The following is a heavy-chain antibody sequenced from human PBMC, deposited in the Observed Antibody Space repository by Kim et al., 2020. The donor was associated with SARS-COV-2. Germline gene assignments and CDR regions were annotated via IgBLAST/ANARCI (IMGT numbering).Heavy chain of an antibody. J-gene: IGHJ4*02. V-gene: IGHV3-30*07. CDR3: ARGGRHSSSWYDGGQFDY. D-gene: IGHD6-13*01. Sequence: KGRFTISRDNSKNTLYLQMNSLRAEDTAVYYCARGGRHSSSWYDGGQFDYWGQGTLVTVSS.